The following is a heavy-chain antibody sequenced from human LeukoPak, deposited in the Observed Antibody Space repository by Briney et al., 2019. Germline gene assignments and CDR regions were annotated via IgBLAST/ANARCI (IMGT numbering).Heavy chain of an antibody. CDR1: GYTLTELS. V-gene: IGHV7-4-1*02. CDR2: INTNTGNP. J-gene: IGHJ4*02. CDR3: ARVTGYFDWSTPMWYFDY. D-gene: IGHD3-9*01. Sequence: GASVKVSCKVSGYTLTELSMHWVRQAPGQGLEWMGWINTNTGNPTYAQGFTGRFVFSLDTSVSTAYLQISSLKAEDTAVYYCARVTGYFDWSTPMWYFDYWGQGTLVTVSS.